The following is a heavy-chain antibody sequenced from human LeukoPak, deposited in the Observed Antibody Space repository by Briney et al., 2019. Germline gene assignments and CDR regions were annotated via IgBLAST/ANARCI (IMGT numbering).Heavy chain of an antibody. V-gene: IGHV3-23*01. J-gene: IGHJ4*02. Sequence: GGSLRLSCAASGFTFSSYAMSWVRQAPGKGLEWVSAISGSGGSTYYADSVKGRFTISRDNSKNTLYLQMNSLRAGDTAVYYCARVLLWFGESYYFDYWGQGTLVTVSS. CDR3: ARVLLWFGESYYFDY. D-gene: IGHD3-10*01. CDR2: ISGSGGST. CDR1: GFTFSSYA.